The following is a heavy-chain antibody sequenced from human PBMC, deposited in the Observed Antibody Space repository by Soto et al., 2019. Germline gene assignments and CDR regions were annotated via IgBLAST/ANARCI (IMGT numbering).Heavy chain of an antibody. CDR2: IYGDDYE. J-gene: IGHJ4*02. CDR1: GFSLTSSAVA. CDR3: VFRPPGDSFDY. Sequence: QITLRESGPTLVKPTQTLTLTCTFSGFSLTSSAVAVGWIRQPPGKALEWLALIYGDDYERYSPSLKTRLTITKDTSKKQVALTLTHMDPVDTATYYCVFRPPGDSFDYWGQGTLVTVSS. D-gene: IGHD3-3*01. V-gene: IGHV2-5*02.